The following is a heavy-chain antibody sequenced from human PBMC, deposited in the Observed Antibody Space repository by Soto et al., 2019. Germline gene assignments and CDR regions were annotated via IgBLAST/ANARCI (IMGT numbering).Heavy chain of an antibody. V-gene: IGHV1-69*13. CDR1: GGTFSSYA. D-gene: IGHD2-15*01. Sequence: GASVKVSCKASGGTFSSYAISWVRQAPGQGLEWMGGIIPIFGTANYAQKFQGRVTITADESTSTAYMELSSLRSEDTAVYYCARDSDCSGGSCYWFDPWGQGTLVTVSS. J-gene: IGHJ5*02. CDR2: IIPIFGTA. CDR3: ARDSDCSGGSCYWFDP.